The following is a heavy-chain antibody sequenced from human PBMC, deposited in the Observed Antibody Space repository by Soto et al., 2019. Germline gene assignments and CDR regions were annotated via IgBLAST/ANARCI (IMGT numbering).Heavy chain of an antibody. CDR1: GYTFTSYT. D-gene: IGHD7-27*01. Sequence: EASVKVSCKASGYTFTSYTIHWVRQAPGQRLEWMGWINAGNGNTKYSQQFQGRVTITGDMSASTAYMELSSLKSEDTAVYYCARSFTGVDAFDIWCQGTMVTVSS. CDR2: INAGNGNT. V-gene: IGHV1-3*01. J-gene: IGHJ3*02. CDR3: ARSFTGVDAFDI.